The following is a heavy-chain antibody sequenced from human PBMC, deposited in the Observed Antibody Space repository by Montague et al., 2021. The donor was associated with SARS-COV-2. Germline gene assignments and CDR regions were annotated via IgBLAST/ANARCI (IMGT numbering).Heavy chain of an antibody. V-gene: IGHV4-31*03. Sequence: TLSLTCIVSLDSISRGGYYWSWIRQPPGTVLAWIGYLYYSGNTYYNPSLKSRVTMSVDTTKNQFSLTLNSVTAADTAVYYCARGPSRLATQEFYFGYWGQGTLVSVSS. J-gene: IGHJ4*02. CDR1: LDSISRGGYY. CDR3: ARGPSRLATQEFYFGY. CDR2: LYYSGNT. D-gene: IGHD5-24*01.